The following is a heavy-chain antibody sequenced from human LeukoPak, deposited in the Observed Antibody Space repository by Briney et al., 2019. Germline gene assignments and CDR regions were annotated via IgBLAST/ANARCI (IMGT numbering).Heavy chain of an antibody. D-gene: IGHD1-26*01. V-gene: IGHV5-51*01. CDR1: GYSFTSYW. Sequence: GESLKISCKGSGYSFTSYWIGWVRQLPGKGLKWVGIIYPGDSDARYSPSFQGQVTISADQSISTAYLQWSSLKASATAMYYCARRRDLYSGSYYPFDYWGQGTLVTVSS. CDR3: ARRRDLYSGSYYPFDY. J-gene: IGHJ4*02. CDR2: IYPGDSDA.